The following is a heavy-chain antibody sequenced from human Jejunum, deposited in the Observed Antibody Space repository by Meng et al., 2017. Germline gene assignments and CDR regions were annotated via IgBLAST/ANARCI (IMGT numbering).Heavy chain of an antibody. V-gene: IGHV3-74*01. CDR3: ARMFYDRGGDKFDH. CDR2: VDFTTGT. J-gene: IGHJ4*02. Sequence: GESLKISCVASGFTVTEHWMHWVLQAPGKGLVWVAGVDFTTGTFYADPVKGRYTVTRDNAKNTVYLQMNSLRAEDTAMYYCARMFYDRGGDKFDHWGQGTQVTVSS. D-gene: IGHD3-22*01. CDR1: GFTVTEHW.